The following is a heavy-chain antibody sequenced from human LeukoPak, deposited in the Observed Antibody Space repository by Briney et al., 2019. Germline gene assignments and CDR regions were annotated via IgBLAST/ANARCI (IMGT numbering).Heavy chain of an antibody. CDR2: IYPGDSDT. CDR1: GYSFTNYW. D-gene: IGHD6-6*01. V-gene: IGHV5-51*01. Sequence: GESLKISCKGSGYSFTNYWIGWVRQMPGKGLEWMGIIYPGDSDTRYSPSFQGQVTISADKSISSAYLQWSSLKASDTAMYYCAARGTSSSFDYYYYMDVWGKGTTVTVSS. CDR3: AARGTSSSFDYYYYMDV. J-gene: IGHJ6*03.